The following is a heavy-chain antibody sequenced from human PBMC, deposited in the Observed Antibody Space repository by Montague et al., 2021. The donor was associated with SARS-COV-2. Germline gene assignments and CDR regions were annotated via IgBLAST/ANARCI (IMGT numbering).Heavy chain of an antibody. Sequence: SETLSLTCTVSGGSISSSSYYWGWIRQPPGKGLEWIGSIYYSGSTYYNPSLESRVTISVDTSKNQLSLKLSSVTAADTAVYYCARVGRQQLVRLSGMDVWGQGTTVTVSS. V-gene: IGHV4-39*07. CDR2: IYYSGST. CDR1: GGSISSSSYY. J-gene: IGHJ6*02. CDR3: ARVGRQQLVRLSGMDV. D-gene: IGHD6-13*01.